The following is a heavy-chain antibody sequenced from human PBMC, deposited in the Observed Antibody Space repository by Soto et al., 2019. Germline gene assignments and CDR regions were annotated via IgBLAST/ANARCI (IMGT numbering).Heavy chain of an antibody. D-gene: IGHD2-2*01. V-gene: IGHV1-69*13. CDR1: GYTFTGYY. Sequence: ASVKVSCKASGYTFTGYYMHWVRQAPGQGLEWMGGIIPIFGTANYAQKFQGRVTITADESTSTAYMELSSLRSEDTAVYYCARDGCSSTSCYVEHTNAFDIWGQGTMVT. CDR2: IIPIFGTA. CDR3: ARDGCSSTSCYVEHTNAFDI. J-gene: IGHJ3*02.